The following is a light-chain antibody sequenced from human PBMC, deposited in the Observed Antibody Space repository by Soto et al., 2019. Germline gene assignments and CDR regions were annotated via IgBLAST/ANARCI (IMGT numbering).Light chain of an antibody. CDR3: QQYNNFPPWT. J-gene: IGKJ1*01. CDR1: QSVSSN. Sequence: EIVMTQSPATLSVSPGERATLSCRASQSVSSNLAWYQQKPGQAPRLLIYGASTMATGIPARFSGSGSGTEFTLTISSLQSEDFAVYYCQQYNNFPPWTFGQGTKVEIK. CDR2: GAS. V-gene: IGKV3-15*01.